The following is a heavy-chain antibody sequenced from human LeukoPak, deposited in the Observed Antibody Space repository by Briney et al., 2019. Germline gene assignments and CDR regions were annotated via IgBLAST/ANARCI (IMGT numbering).Heavy chain of an antibody. CDR1: GDSISSGSYY. D-gene: IGHD1-26*01. V-gene: IGHV4-61*02. Sequence: TSETLSLTCTVSGDSISSGSYYWSWIRQPAGEGLEWIVRIYSSGRTHYSPSLKSRVAISVDTSKNRFSLRLSSVTAADTAVYYCARDLGGSYSSETWFDPWGQGTLVTVSS. CDR2: IYSSGRT. J-gene: IGHJ5*02. CDR3: ARDLGGSYSSETWFDP.